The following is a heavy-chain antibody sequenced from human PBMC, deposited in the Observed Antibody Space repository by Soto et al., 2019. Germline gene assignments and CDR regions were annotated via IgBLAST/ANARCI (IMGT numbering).Heavy chain of an antibody. J-gene: IGHJ4*02. CDR3: AKAPITIFGVVIGSSIYDY. D-gene: IGHD3-3*01. V-gene: IGHV3-23*01. CDR2: ISGSGGST. CDR1: GFTFSSYA. Sequence: PVGSLRLSCAASGFTFSSYAMSWVRQAPGKGLEWVSAISGSGGSTYYADSVKGRFTISRDNSKNTLYLQMNSLRAEDTAVYYCAKAPITIFGVVIGSSIYDYWGQGTLVTVSS.